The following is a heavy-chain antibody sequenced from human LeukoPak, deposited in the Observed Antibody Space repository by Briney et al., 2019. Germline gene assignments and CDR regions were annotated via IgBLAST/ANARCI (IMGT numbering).Heavy chain of an antibody. CDR1: GYSISRGYY. J-gene: IGHJ4*02. Sequence: SETLSLTCTVSGYSISRGYYWGWIRQPPGKGLEWIGAIYHSGSTYYNPSLKSRVTISVDTSKNQFSLKLSSVTAADTAVYYCARKFPKHYYDSSGYLDYWGQGTLVTVSS. V-gene: IGHV4-38-2*02. CDR2: IYHSGST. CDR3: ARKFPKHYYDSSGYLDY. D-gene: IGHD3-22*01.